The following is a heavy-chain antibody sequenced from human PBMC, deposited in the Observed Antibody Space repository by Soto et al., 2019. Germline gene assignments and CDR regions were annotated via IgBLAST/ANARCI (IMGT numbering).Heavy chain of an antibody. Sequence: TGGSLRLSCAASGFTVSSNYMSWVRQAPGKGLEWVSVIYSGGSTYYADSVKGRFTISRDNSKNTLYLQMNSLRAEDTAVYYCARGYDYPPKNSGSYSGFSLDYWGQGTLVTVSS. V-gene: IGHV3-53*01. D-gene: IGHD1-26*01. J-gene: IGHJ4*02. CDR3: ARGYDYPPKNSGSYSGFSLDY. CDR2: IYSGGST. CDR1: GFTVSSNY.